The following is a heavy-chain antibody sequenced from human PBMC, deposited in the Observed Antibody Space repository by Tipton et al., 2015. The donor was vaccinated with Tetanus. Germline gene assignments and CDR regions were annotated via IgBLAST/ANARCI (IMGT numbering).Heavy chain of an antibody. CDR1: GYSFSDYY. Sequence: QLVQSGAEVKKPGDSVTVSCRASGYSFSDYYLHWVRQAPGQGLEWMGWINPHTGGTKFAQRFQGRVTMTRDTSIRTVYMDLSSLTSDDTAIYFCARDRDFQYFLKGSGSFDFWGQGTLVTVSA. CDR2: INPHTGGT. J-gene: IGHJ4*02. D-gene: IGHD3-10*01. V-gene: IGHV1-2*02. CDR3: ARDRDFQYFLKGSGSFDF.